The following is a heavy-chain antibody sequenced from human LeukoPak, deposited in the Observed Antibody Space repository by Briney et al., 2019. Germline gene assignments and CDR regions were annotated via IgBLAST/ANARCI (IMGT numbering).Heavy chain of an antibody. V-gene: IGHV3-21*01. D-gene: IGHD3-22*01. CDR1: GFTFNSYN. CDR2: ISSSSSYI. J-gene: IGHJ4*02. CDR3: ARALNYYDIDY. Sequence: GGSLRLSCAASGFTFNSYNMNWVRQAPGKGLVWVSSISSSSSYIYYADSLKGRFTISSDNAKNSLYLQMNSLRAEDTAVYYCARALNYYDIDYWGQGTLVTVSS.